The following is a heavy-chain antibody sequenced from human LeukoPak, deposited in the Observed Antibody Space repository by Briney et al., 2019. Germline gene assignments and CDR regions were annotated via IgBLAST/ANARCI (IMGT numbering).Heavy chain of an antibody. CDR3: TRDSLLGYCTNGVCYTVPPYYYYGMDV. Sequence: GGSLRLSCTASGFTFGDYAMSWFRQAPGKGLEWVGFIRSKAYGGTTEYAASVKGRFTISRDDSKSIAYLQMNSLKTEDTAVYYCTRDSLLGYCTNGVCYTVPPYYYYGMDVWGQGTTVTVSS. J-gene: IGHJ6*02. V-gene: IGHV3-49*03. CDR2: IRSKAYGGTT. CDR1: GFTFGDYA. D-gene: IGHD2-8*01.